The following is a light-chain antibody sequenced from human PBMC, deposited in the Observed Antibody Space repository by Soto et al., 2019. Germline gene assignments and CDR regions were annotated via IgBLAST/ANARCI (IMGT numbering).Light chain of an antibody. CDR3: LQYYNFSWT. V-gene: IGKV1-6*01. CDR2: AAS. Sequence: AIQMTQSPSSRSASAVDRVAISFRASQDIRNTLAWYQQKPGEAPKLLIFAASNLQSGVPSRFSGSGSVTDFTLAITGLQPEDFATYYCLQYYNFSWTFGQGTKVDIK. J-gene: IGKJ1*01. CDR1: QDIRNT.